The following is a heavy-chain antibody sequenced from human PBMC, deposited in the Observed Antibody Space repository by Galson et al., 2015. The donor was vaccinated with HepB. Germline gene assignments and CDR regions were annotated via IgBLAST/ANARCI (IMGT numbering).Heavy chain of an antibody. CDR3: ARYYDFWSGSYKSAVEDGFDV. D-gene: IGHD3-3*01. J-gene: IGHJ3*01. CDR1: GFTFRSYA. V-gene: IGHV3-30*01. CDR2: ISFDGKNK. Sequence: SLRLSCAASGFTFRSYAMHWVRQAPGKGLEWVAVISFDGKNKYYADSVKGRFTISRDNSQDTVYVEMHSLRGEDTAVYYCARYYDFWSGSYKSAVEDGFDVWGQGTMVTVSS.